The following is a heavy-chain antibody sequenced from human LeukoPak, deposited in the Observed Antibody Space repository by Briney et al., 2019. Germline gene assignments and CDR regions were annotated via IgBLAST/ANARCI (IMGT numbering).Heavy chain of an antibody. Sequence: QSGGSLRLSCAASGFTFSSYWMSWVRQAPGKGLEWVSATSGSGSSTYYIDSVKGRFIISRDNSKNTLFLQMNSLRAEDTALYYCARTSGYSSSWFFDYWGQGNLVTVSS. CDR1: GFTFSSYW. V-gene: IGHV3-23*01. D-gene: IGHD6-13*01. J-gene: IGHJ4*02. CDR2: TSGSGSST. CDR3: ARTSGYSSSWFFDY.